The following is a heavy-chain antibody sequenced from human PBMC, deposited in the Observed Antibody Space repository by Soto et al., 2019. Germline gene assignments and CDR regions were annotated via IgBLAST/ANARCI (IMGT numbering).Heavy chain of an antibody. V-gene: IGHV4-31*03. CDR1: GGSIRSGSFY. CDR2: ISDSGSS. J-gene: IGHJ4*02. D-gene: IGHD3-9*01. Sequence: QVQLQESGPGLVKPSQTLTLTCTVSGGSIRSGSFYWSWIRQHPGKGLEWIGHISDSGSSYYNPSLESRVTISVDTSKNQFSLKLSAVTAADTAVYFCARTTCYDIFTAYYSLFDYWGQGTLVTVSS. CDR3: ARTTCYDIFTAYYSLFDY.